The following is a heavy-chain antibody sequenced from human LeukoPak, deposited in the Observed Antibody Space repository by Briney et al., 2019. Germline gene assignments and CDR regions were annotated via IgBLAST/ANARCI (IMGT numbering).Heavy chain of an antibody. CDR2: IYTSGST. J-gene: IGHJ3*02. CDR1: GGSISSGSYY. CDR3: ARDHRDDAFDI. V-gene: IGHV4-61*02. Sequence: SETLSLTCTVSGGSISSGSYYWSWIRQPAGKGLEWIGRIYTSGSTNYNHSLKSRVTISVDTSKNQFSLKLSSVTAADTAVYYCARDHRDDAFDIWGQGTMVTVSS. D-gene: IGHD3-10*01.